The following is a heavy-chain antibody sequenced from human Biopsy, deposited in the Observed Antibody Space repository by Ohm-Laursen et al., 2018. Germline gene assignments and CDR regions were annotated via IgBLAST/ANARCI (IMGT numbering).Heavy chain of an antibody. Sequence: SLRLSCTASGFTFSVYAMHWVRQAPGKGLEWVAIIWYDGSSEYYADSVKGRFTISRDNSRNTVYLQMNSLRAEDTAIYYCARDPIVGSKTDGMDVWGQGTTVTVSS. J-gene: IGHJ6*02. CDR3: ARDPIVGSKTDGMDV. V-gene: IGHV3-33*01. D-gene: IGHD1-26*01. CDR1: GFTFSVYA. CDR2: IWYDGSSE.